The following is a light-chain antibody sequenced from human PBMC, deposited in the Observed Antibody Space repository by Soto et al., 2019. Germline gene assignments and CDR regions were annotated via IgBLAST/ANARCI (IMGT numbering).Light chain of an antibody. Sequence: EIVLTQSPATLSLSPGERATLSCRASQSVSSYLAWYQQKPGQAPRLLIYDASNRATGIPARFSGSGSGTDFTLTISSLEPEDFVVYYCQQRSNWPPIFGQGTKLEIK. CDR1: QSVSSY. J-gene: IGKJ2*01. V-gene: IGKV3-11*01. CDR3: QQRSNWPPI. CDR2: DAS.